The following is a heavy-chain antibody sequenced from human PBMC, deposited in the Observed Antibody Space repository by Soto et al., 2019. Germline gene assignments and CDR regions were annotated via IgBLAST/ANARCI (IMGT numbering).Heavy chain of an antibody. CDR3: ARALFPTVPDY. V-gene: IGHV1-2*02. CDR1: GYTFTGYY. D-gene: IGHD4-4*01. CDR2: INPNSGGT. Sequence: QVQLVQSGAEVKKPGASVKVSCKASGYTFTGYYMHWVRQAPGQGLEWMGWINPNSGGTNYAQTFQGRVTMTRDTSISTAYMELSRLRSDDTAIYYCARALFPTVPDYWGQGTLVTVSS. J-gene: IGHJ4*02.